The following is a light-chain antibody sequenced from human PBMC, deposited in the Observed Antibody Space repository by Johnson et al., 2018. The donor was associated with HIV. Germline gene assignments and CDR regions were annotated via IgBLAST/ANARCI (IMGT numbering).Light chain of an antibody. CDR1: SSNIGNNY. CDR3: GTWDNSLSTGGV. Sequence: QSVLTQPPSVSAAPGQKVTISCSGSSSNIGNNYISWYQQFPGTAPKLLIYENNKRPSGIPDRFSGSKSGTSATLDITGLQTGDEAEYYCGTWDNSLSTGGVFGPGTKVTVL. V-gene: IGLV1-51*02. J-gene: IGLJ1*01. CDR2: ENN.